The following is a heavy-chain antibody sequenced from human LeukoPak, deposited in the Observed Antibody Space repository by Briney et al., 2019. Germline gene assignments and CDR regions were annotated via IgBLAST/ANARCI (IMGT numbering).Heavy chain of an antibody. CDR1: GITLSRYWMSSYW. CDR3: ARRRDGYSFSFDY. CDR2: IRYDGSNK. J-gene: IGHJ4*02. D-gene: IGHD5-24*01. V-gene: IGHV3-30*02. Sequence: GGSLRLSCEASGITLSRYWMSSYWMSWVRQAPGRGLEWVAFIRYDGSNKYYAETVKGRFTISRDNSKNTLYLQMNSLRTEDTAVYYCARRRDGYSFSFDYWGQGTLVTVSS.